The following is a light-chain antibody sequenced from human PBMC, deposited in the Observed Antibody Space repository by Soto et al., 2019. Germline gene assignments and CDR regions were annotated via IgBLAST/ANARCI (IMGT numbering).Light chain of an antibody. CDR3: MQVLQIPVT. J-gene: IGKJ3*01. Sequence: DIVVTQSPLSLPVTPGEPASISCRSSQSLLHSDGYNYLDWYLQKPGQSPQLLIQLGSMRASGVPDRFSGSVSGTDFTLKISRVEAEDVGVYYCMQVLQIPVTFGPGTKVDIK. V-gene: IGKV2-28*01. CDR2: LGS. CDR1: QSLLHSDGYNY.